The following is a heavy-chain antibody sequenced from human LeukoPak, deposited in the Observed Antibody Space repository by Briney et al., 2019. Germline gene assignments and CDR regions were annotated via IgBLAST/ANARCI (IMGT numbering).Heavy chain of an antibody. CDR1: GFTFSDYY. D-gene: IGHD3-22*01. CDR3: ARDAPSDAYDSSGYYPAEYFQH. J-gene: IGHJ1*01. V-gene: IGHV3-11*01. CDR2: ISSSGSTV. Sequence: GGSLRLSCAASGFTFSDYYMSWIRQAPGKGLEWVSYISSSGSTVYYADSVKGRFTISRDNAKNSLYLQMNSLRAEDTAVYYCARDAPSDAYDSSGYYPAEYFQHWGQGTLVSVSS.